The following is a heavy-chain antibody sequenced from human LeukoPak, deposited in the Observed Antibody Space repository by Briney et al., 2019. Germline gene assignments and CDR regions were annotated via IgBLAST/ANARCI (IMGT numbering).Heavy chain of an antibody. Sequence: SETLSLTCTVSGAPIPYSGPYYWSWIRQPAGKRLEYIGSVYSSGRTYYNPSLQTRVTVSLDRSRNQFSLNLYSSTAADTAVYYCARGISTTLSHSRFDPWGQGTLVTVSS. CDR2: VYSSGRT. V-gene: IGHV4-39*07. D-gene: IGHD1-1*01. CDR1: GAPIPYSGPYY. J-gene: IGHJ5*02. CDR3: ARGISTTLSHSRFDP.